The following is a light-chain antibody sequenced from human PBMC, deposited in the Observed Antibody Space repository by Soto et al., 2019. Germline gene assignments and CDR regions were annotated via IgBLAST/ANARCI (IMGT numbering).Light chain of an antibody. V-gene: IGLV1-47*01. J-gene: IGLJ2*01. Sequence: QSVLTQPPSASGTPGQRGTISCSGSSSNSGSNYVYWYQQLPGTAPKLLSYRNNQRPSGVPDRFSGSKSGTSASLAISGLRSEDEADYYCAAWDDSLSGLHVVFGGGTKLTVL. CDR2: RNN. CDR3: AAWDDSLSGLHVV. CDR1: SSNSGSNY.